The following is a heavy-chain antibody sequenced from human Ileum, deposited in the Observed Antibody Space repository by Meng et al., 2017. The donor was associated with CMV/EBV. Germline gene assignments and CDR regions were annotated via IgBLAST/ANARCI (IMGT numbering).Heavy chain of an antibody. CDR1: GFTFSSYS. V-gene: IGHV3-21*01. Sequence: GGSLRLSCAASGFTFSSYSMNWVRQAPGKGLEWVSSISSSSSYIYYADSVKGRFTISRDNAKNSLYLQMNSLRAEDTAVYYCARDLIGYYDFWSGYYWDYWGQGTLVTVSS. CDR3: ARDLIGYYDFWSGYYWDY. D-gene: IGHD3-3*01. CDR2: ISSSSSYI. J-gene: IGHJ4*02.